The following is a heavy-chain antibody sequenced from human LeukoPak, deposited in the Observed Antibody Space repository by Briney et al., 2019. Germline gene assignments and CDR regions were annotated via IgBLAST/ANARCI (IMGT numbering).Heavy chain of an antibody. CDR1: GFTFSDYY. CDR2: ISRNSGSSV. Sequence: SGGSLRLSCAASGFTFSDYYMTWIRQAPGKGLEWVSYISRNSGSSVYYADSVKGRFTISRDNAKNSLYLQMNSLRVEDTAVYYCARQDSRSSPHYYYHGMDVWGQGTTVTVSS. V-gene: IGHV3-11*01. D-gene: IGHD1-26*01. CDR3: ARQDSRSSPHYYYHGMDV. J-gene: IGHJ6*02.